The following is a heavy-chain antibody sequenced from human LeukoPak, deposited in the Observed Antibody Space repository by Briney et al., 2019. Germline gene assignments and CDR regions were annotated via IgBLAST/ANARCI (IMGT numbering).Heavy chain of an antibody. CDR1: GGSISSGGYY. D-gene: IGHD3-22*01. V-gene: IGHV4-31*03. Sequence: PSETLSLTCTVSGGSISSGGYYWSWIRQHPGKGLEWIGYIYYSGSTYYNPSLKGRVTISVDTSKNQFSLKLSSVTAADTAVYYCASDYYNSSGYYYFGRYWGQGTLVTVSS. CDR2: IYYSGST. CDR3: ASDYYNSSGYYYFGRY. J-gene: IGHJ4*02.